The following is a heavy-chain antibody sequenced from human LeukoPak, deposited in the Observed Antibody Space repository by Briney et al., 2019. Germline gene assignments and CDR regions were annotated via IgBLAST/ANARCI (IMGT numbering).Heavy chain of an antibody. CDR1: GLTLSGYY. CDR3: ARVRGSGFCSGSSCAKNPGYYYYMDV. D-gene: IGHD2-2*01. J-gene: IGHJ6*03. V-gene: IGHV3-11*01. CDR2: INPCGRTI. Sequence: GGSLRLFCEGSGLTLSGYYKRWIPAAPGKGLEWVSYINPCGRTIYCVHCVKGRFTISRDNAKKSLDLQMYSLRAEDTAVYYWARVRGSGFCSGSSCAKNPGYYYYMDVWGKGSTVTVYS.